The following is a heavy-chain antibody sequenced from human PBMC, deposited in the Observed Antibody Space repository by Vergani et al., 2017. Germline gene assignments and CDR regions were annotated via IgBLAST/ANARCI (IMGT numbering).Heavy chain of an antibody. CDR1: GYTFTSYG. Sequence: QVQLVQAGAEVKKPGASVKVSCKASGYTFTSYGISWVRQAPGQGLEWMGWISAYNGNTNYAQKLQGRFTMTTDTSTSTAYMELRILRSDDTAVYYCARASGYCSSTSCYGWYYFDYWGQGTLVTVSS. CDR3: ARASGYCSSTSCYGWYYFDY. J-gene: IGHJ4*02. D-gene: IGHD2-2*01. CDR2: ISAYNGNT. V-gene: IGHV1-18*01.